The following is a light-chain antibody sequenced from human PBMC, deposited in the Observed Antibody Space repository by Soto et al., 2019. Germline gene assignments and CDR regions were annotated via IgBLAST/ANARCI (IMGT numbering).Light chain of an antibody. CDR1: QTVSNTY. Sequence: EIVLTQFPGALSLSPGERVTLSCRASQTVSNTYLAWYQQKSGQAPKFLIYGASNRATGIPDRFSGSGSGTDFTLTMSRLEPEDFAVYYFQQYGALPPTFGGGTKVEIK. V-gene: IGKV3-20*01. J-gene: IGKJ4*01. CDR2: GAS. CDR3: QQYGALPPT.